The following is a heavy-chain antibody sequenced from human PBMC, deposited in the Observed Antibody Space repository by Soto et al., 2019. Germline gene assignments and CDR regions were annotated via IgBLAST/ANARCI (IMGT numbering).Heavy chain of an antibody. D-gene: IGHD6-19*01. CDR1: GYTFTGYY. CDR2: INPNSGGT. CDR3: ATIPTYTVAGTVSYGMDV. J-gene: IGHJ6*02. Sequence: XSVKVSFNASGYTFTGYYMHWVRHSPGQGLEWMGWINPNSGGTNYAQKFQGRVTMTRDTSTSTVYMELSSLRSEDTAVYYCATIPTYTVAGTVSYGMDVWGQGTTVTVSS. V-gene: IGHV1-2*02.